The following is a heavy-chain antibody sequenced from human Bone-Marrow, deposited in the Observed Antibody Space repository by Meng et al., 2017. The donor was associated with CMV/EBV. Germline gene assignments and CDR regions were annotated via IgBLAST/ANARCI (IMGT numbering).Heavy chain of an antibody. V-gene: IGHV1-69*10. CDR3: ARQGPHSSGWYAGTNYFDY. CDR1: GGTFSSYA. J-gene: IGHJ4*02. Sequence: SVKVSCKASGGTFSSYAISWVRQAPGQGLEWMGGIIPILGIANYAQKFQGRVTITADKSTSTAYMELSSLRSEDTAVYYCARQGPHSSGWYAGTNYFDYWGQGTQVTVSS. CDR2: IIPILGIA. D-gene: IGHD6-19*01.